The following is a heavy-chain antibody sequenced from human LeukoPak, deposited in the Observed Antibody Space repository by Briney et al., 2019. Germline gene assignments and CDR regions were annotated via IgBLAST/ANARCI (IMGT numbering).Heavy chain of an antibody. CDR3: ARDYAVGYSSGWAFDY. J-gene: IGHJ4*02. CDR2: INPSGGST. D-gene: IGHD6-19*01. CDR1: GYTFTSYY. V-gene: IGHV1-46*01. Sequence: ASVKVSCKASGYTFTSYYMHWVRQAPGQGLEWMGIINPSGGSTSYAQKFQGRVTMTRDTSTSTVYMELSSLRSEDTAVYYCARDYAVGYSSGWAFDYWGQGTLVTVSS.